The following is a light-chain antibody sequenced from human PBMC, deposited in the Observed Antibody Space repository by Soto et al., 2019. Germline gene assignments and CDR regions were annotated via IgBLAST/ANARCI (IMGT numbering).Light chain of an antibody. J-gene: IGLJ3*02. CDR3: QSYDSSLSGSV. V-gene: IGLV1-40*01. CDR1: SSNIGAGYD. Sequence: QSVLTQPPSVSGAPGQRVTISCTGSSSNIGAGYDIHWYQQLPSTAPKLLIYGNNNRPSGVPDRFSGSKSGTSASLAITGLQAEDEADYYCQSYDSSLSGSVFGGGTQLTVL. CDR2: GNN.